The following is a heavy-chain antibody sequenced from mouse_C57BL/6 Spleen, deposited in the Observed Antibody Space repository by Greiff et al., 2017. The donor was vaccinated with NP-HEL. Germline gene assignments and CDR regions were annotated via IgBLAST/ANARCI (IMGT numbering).Heavy chain of an antibody. CDR1: GYTFTSYW. V-gene: IGHV1-69*01. CDR3: ARHGSSYAAWFAY. Sequence: VQLQQPGAELVMPGASVKLSCKASGYTFTSYWMHWVKQRPGQGLEWIGEIDPSDSYTNYNQKFKGKSTLTVDKSSSTAYMQLSSLPSEDSAVYYCARHGSSYAAWFAYWGQGTLVTVSA. CDR2: IDPSDSYT. D-gene: IGHD1-1*01. J-gene: IGHJ3*01.